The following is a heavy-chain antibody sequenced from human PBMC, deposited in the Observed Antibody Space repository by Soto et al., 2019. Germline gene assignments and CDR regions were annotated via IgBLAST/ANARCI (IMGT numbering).Heavy chain of an antibody. V-gene: IGHV3-23*01. CDR2: ISGSGGST. CDR1: GFTFSSSA. D-gene: IGHD4-17*01. Sequence: GGSLRLSCAASGFTFSSSAMSWVRQAPGKGLEWVSAISGSGGSTYYADSVKGRFTISRDNSKNTLYLQMNSLRAEDTAVYYCAKAGDGYGDYDYWGQGTLVTVSS. CDR3: AKAGDGYGDYDY. J-gene: IGHJ4*02.